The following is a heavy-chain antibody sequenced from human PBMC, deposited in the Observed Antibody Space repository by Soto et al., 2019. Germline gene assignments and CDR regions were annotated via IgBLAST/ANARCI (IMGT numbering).Heavy chain of an antibody. CDR3: AREAAMVSVDY. CDR1: GFTFTLYW. J-gene: IGHJ4*02. CDR2: IKEDGSER. D-gene: IGHD5-18*01. Sequence: EVQLVESGGGLVQPGGSLRLSCAASGFTFTLYWMSWVRQAPGKGLEWVANIKEDGSERYYVDSVKGRFTISRDNAKNSLYLQMKSLGVEDTAVYYCAREAAMVSVDYWGQGTPVSVSS. V-gene: IGHV3-7*01.